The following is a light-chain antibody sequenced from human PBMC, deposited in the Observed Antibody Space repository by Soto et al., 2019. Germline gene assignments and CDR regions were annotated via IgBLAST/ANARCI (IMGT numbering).Light chain of an antibody. CDR3: MQALQTPT. J-gene: IGKJ4*01. V-gene: IGKV2-28*01. CDR1: QSLLHSNGIKY. CDR2: LGS. Sequence: EIVMTQSPLSLPVTPGEPASISCRSSQSLLHSNGIKYLDWYVQKPGQSPQLLIYLGSNRASGVPDRFSGSGSGTDFTLKISRVEAEDVGVHYCMQALQTPTFGGGTRVEIK.